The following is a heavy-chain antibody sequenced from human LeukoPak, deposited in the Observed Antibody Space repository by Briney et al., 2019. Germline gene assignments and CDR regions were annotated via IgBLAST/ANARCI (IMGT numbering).Heavy chain of an antibody. V-gene: IGHV3-30*02. CDR1: GFTFSSYA. Sequence: GGSLRLSCAASGFTFSSYAMHWVRQAPGKGLEWVAFIRYDGSNKYYADSVKGRFTISRDNSKNTLYLQMNSLRAEDTAVYYSRRDYYGSGSYSGWFDPWGQGTLVTVSS. J-gene: IGHJ5*02. D-gene: IGHD3-10*01. CDR3: RRDYYGSGSYSGWFDP. CDR2: IRYDGSNK.